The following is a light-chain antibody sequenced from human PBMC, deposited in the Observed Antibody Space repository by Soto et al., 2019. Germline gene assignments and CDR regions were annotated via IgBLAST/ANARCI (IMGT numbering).Light chain of an antibody. CDR1: QSVNRN. J-gene: IGKJ2*01. CDR3: QQYSNWPYT. CDR2: GTF. V-gene: IGKV3-15*01. Sequence: VMTQSAATLSVSPGERATLSCRASQSVNRNLAWYQHKPGQAPRLLMYGTFTRVIGIPARFSGSGSGTDFTLTISGLQSVDFAIYYCQQYSNWPYTFGQGTKLEI.